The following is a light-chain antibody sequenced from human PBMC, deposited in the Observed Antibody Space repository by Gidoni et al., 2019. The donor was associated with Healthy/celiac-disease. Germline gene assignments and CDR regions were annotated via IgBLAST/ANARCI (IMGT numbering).Light chain of an antibody. J-gene: IGKJ3*01. CDR2: DAS. CDR3: QQRST. Sequence: DIVLTQSPATLSLSPGERATLSCRASQSVSSFFAWYQQKPGQAPRLLIYDASNRATGIPARFSGSGSGTDFTLTISSLEPEDFAVYYCQQRSTFGPGTKVDIK. V-gene: IGKV3-11*01. CDR1: QSVSSF.